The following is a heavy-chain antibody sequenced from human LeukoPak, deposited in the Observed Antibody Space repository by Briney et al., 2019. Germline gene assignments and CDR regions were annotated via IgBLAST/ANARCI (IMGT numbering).Heavy chain of an antibody. Sequence: ASVKVSCKASGYTFTGYYMHWVRQAPGQGLEWMGWINPNSGGTNYAQKFQGRVTMTRDTSISTAYMELSRLRSDDTAVYYCARDPLILVVTVYSPLDYWGQGTLVTVSS. CDR2: INPNSGGT. CDR1: GYTFTGYY. CDR3: ARDPLILVVTVYSPLDY. D-gene: IGHD2-21*02. J-gene: IGHJ4*02. V-gene: IGHV1-2*02.